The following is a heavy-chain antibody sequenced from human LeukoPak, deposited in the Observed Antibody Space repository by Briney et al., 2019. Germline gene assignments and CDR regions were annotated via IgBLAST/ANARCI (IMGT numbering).Heavy chain of an antibody. CDR3: ARVGYYDYVWGSYRQYYFDY. J-gene: IGHJ4*02. V-gene: IGHV4-38-2*01. D-gene: IGHD3-16*02. CDR2: VHHSGTT. CDR1: GFTFSSYW. Sequence: GSLRLSRAASGFTFSSYWMHWIRQSPGKGLEWIGNVHHSGTTFYNPSLQSRVTISVDTSKNQFSLNLSSVTAPDTAVYYCARVGYYDYVWGSYRQYYFDYWGQGTLVTVSS.